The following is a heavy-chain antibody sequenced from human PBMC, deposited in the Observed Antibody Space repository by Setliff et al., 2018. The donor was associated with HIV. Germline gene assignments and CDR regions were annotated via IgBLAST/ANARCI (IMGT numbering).Heavy chain of an antibody. J-gene: IGHJ4*02. CDR2: IYYSGST. CDR3: ARQRHGGAGAHDY. D-gene: IGHD3-16*01. V-gene: IGHV4-31*03. Sequence: PSETLSLTCTVSGGSISSGGYYWSWIRQHPGKGLEWIGYIYYSGSTYYNPSLKSRGTISVDTSKNQFSLKLSSVTAADTAVYYCARQRHGGAGAHDYWGQGTLVTVSS. CDR1: GGSISSGGYY.